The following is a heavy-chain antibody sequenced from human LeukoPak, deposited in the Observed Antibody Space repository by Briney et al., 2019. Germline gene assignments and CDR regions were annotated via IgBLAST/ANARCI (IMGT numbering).Heavy chain of an antibody. CDR3: ARDRKVGYCSGGSCHYYYYYYMDV. CDR1: GYTFTSYG. CDR2: ISAYNGNT. D-gene: IGHD2-15*01. J-gene: IGHJ6*03. Sequence: ASVKVSCKASGYTFTSYGISWVRQAPGQGLELMGWISAYNGNTNYAQKLQGRVTMTTDTSTSTAYMELRSLRSDDTAVYYCARDRKVGYCSGGSCHYYYYYYMDVWGKGTTVTVSS. V-gene: IGHV1-18*01.